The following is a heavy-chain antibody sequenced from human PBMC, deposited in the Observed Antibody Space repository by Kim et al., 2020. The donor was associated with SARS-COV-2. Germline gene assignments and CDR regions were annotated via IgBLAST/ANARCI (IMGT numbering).Heavy chain of an antibody. D-gene: IGHD3-16*01. CDR1: GFTFSNAW. J-gene: IGHJ6*02. CDR3: TTVYGHYYYGMDV. CDR2: IKNKIDGVTI. V-gene: IGHV3-15*01. Sequence: GGSLRLSCAASGFTFSNAWMSWVRQAPGKGLEWVGRIKNKIDGVTIDYGAPVKGRFTISRDDSKTTVYLQMNSLKTEDTAVYYCTTVYGHYYYGMDVWGQGTTVTVSS.